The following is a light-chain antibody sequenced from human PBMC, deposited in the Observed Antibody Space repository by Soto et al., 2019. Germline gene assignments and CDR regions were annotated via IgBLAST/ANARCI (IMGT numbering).Light chain of an antibody. CDR1: SSDVGGYNY. J-gene: IGLJ2*01. CDR3: SSYGGRNNLL. CDR2: EVS. V-gene: IGLV2-8*01. Sequence: QSALTQPPSASGSPGQSVTISCTGTSSDVGGYNYVSWYQQHPGKAPKVMIYEVSKRPSGVPGRFSGSKSGNTASLTVSGLQAEDEADYYSSSYGGRNNLLFGGGTKLTVL.